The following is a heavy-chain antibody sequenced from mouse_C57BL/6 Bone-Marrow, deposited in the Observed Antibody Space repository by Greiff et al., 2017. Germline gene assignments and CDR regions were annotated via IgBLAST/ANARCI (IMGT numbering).Heavy chain of an antibody. CDR1: GFSLTSYG. CDR3: ARHDYYGSSHAWFAY. J-gene: IGHJ3*01. D-gene: IGHD1-1*01. Sequence: QVHVKQSGPGLVAPSQSLSITCTVSGFSLTSYGVHWVRQPPGKGLEWLVVIWSDGSTTYNSALKSRLSISKDNSKSPVFLKMNSLQTDDTAMYYCARHDYYGSSHAWFAYWGQGTLVTVSA. CDR2: IWSDGST. V-gene: IGHV2-6-1*01.